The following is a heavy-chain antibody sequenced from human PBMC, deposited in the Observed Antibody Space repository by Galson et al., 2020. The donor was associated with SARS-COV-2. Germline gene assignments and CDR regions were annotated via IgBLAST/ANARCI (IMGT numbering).Heavy chain of an antibody. CDR1: GFTFSSYW. V-gene: IGHV3-7*01. J-gene: IGHJ4*02. CDR2: IKQDGSEK. Sequence: QLGESLKISCAASGFTFSSYWMSWVRQAPGKGLEWVANIKQDGSEKYYVDSVKGRFTISRDNAKNSLYLQMNSLRAEDTAVYYCARDGDTAMALDYWGQGTLVTVSS. D-gene: IGHD5-18*01. CDR3: ARDGDTAMALDY.